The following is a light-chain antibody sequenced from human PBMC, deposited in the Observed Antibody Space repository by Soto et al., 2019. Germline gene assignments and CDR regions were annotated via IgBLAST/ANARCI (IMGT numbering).Light chain of an antibody. V-gene: IGKV3-20*01. CDR3: KQYGRXPQT. Sequence: EIVLTQSPGTLSLSPGEIATLSWRASQSVISSDLAWYQQEPGQGPMLLIYGSSSRANGIPDRCSGSGYGTDFTLTISRLEPEDFAVYSSKQYGRXPQTCGKGTKV. CDR1: QSVISSD. CDR2: GSS. J-gene: IGKJ1*01.